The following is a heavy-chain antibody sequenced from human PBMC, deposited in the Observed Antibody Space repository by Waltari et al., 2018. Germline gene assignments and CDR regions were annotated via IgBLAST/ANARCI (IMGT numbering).Heavy chain of an antibody. D-gene: IGHD3-10*01. Sequence: QVQLLQPGAEVKKPASSVKVSCQASRYTFTKYFTQWVRQAPGQGLEWMGGIIPIFGTANYAQKFQGRVTITADESTSTAYMELSSLRSEDTAVYYCARASMVRGLTTPSFDYWGQGTLVTVSS. V-gene: IGHV1-69*13. CDR2: IIPIFGTA. CDR1: RYTFTKYF. CDR3: ARASMVRGLTTPSFDY. J-gene: IGHJ4*02.